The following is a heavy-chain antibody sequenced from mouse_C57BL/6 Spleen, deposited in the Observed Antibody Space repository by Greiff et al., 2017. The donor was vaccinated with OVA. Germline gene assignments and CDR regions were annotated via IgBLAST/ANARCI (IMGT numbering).Heavy chain of an antibody. D-gene: IGHD1-1*01. V-gene: IGHV7-3*01. CDR1: GFTFTDYY. J-gene: IGHJ4*01. CDR2: IRNKANGYTT. Sequence: EVHLVESGGGLVQPGGSLSLSCAASGFTFTDYYMSWVRQPPGKALEWLGFIRNKANGYTTEYSASVKGRFTISRDNSQSILYLQMNALRAEDSATYYCARSHYGSSYGYAMDYWGQGTSGTVSS. CDR3: ARSHYGSSYGYAMDY.